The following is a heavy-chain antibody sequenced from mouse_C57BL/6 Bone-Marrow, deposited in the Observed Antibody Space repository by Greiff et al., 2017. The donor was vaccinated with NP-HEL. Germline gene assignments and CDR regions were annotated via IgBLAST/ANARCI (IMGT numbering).Heavy chain of an antibody. J-gene: IGHJ3*01. Sequence: EVQRVGSGGDLVKPGGSLKLSCAASGFTFSSYGMSWVRQTPDKRLEWVATISSGGSYTYYPDSVKGRFTISRDNAKNTLYLQMSSLKSEDTAMYYCASPYDYDVAWFAYWGQGTLVTVSA. CDR2: ISSGGSYT. D-gene: IGHD2-4*01. V-gene: IGHV5-6*01. CDR1: GFTFSSYG. CDR3: ASPYDYDVAWFAY.